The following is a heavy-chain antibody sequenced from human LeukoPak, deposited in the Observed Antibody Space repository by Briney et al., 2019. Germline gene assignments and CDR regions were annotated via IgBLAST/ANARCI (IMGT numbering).Heavy chain of an antibody. CDR1: GESISGYY. V-gene: IGHV4-59*01. CDR3: ARGKSSSRGGFDY. D-gene: IGHD6-6*01. Sequence: SETLSLTCTVSGESISGYYWSWIRQPPGKGLEWIGYIYYSGSTNYNPSLKSRVTTSVDTSKNQFSLNLSSVTTADTAAYSCARGKSSSRGGFDYWGQGTLVTVSS. CDR2: IYYSGST. J-gene: IGHJ4*02.